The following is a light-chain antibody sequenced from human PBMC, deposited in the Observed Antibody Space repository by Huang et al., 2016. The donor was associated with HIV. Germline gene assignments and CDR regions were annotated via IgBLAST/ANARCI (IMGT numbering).Light chain of an antibody. CDR1: QYVSRN. V-gene: IGKV3-15*01. CDR3: QQYNNWPRT. J-gene: IGKJ2*01. CDR2: DAS. Sequence: ERVMTQSPATLSVSLGERATLSCRASQYVSRNLAWYQQKPGQAPRLLIYDASTRLTDIPTRFSGSWSGIEFTLTISSLQSEDFAVYYCQQYNNWPRTFGQGTKLEIK.